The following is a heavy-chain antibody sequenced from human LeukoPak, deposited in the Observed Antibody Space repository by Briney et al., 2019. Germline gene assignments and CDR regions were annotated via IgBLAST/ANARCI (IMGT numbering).Heavy chain of an antibody. J-gene: IGHJ4*02. CDR1: GFTFSTFA. Sequence: GGSLRLSCTASGFTFSTFAMIWVRQTPGKGLEWVSFIYSDNTHYSDSVKGRFTISRDNSKNTLYLQMNSLRAEDTAVYYCARRAGAYSHPYDYWGQGTLVTVSS. D-gene: IGHD4/OR15-4a*01. CDR3: ARRAGAYSHPYDY. CDR2: IYSDNT. V-gene: IGHV3-53*01.